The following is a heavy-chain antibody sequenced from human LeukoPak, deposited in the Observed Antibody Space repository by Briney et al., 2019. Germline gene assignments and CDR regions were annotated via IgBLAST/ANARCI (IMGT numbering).Heavy chain of an antibody. D-gene: IGHD7-27*01. CDR3: VRGPPNWGYDY. CDR1: GYTFTSYD. J-gene: IGHJ4*02. V-gene: IGHV1-8*01. CDR2: MSPNSGKT. Sequence: ASVKLSCKASGYTFTSYDINWVRQATGQGLEWMGWMSPNSGKTGYAQKFQGRVTMTRSTSMSTAYMELSSLRSEDTAVYYCVRGPPNWGYDYWGQGTLVTVSS.